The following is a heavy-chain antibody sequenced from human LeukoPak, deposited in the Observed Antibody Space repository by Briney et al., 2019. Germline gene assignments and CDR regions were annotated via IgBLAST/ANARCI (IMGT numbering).Heavy chain of an antibody. D-gene: IGHD6-19*01. V-gene: IGHV4-34*01. CDR2: INHSGST. CDR1: GGSFSGYY. CDR3: AYSSGYSRPESDY. J-gene: IGHJ4*02. Sequence: PSETLSLTCAVYGGSFSGYYWSWIRQPPGKGLEWIGEINHSGSTNYNPSLKSRVTISVDTSKNQFSLKLSSVTAADTAVYYCAYSSGYSRPESDYWGQGTLVTVSS.